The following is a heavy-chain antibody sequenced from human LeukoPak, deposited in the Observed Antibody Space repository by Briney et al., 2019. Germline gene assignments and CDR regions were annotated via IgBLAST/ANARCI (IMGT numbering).Heavy chain of an antibody. V-gene: IGHV3-23*01. CDR2: ISGSGGST. D-gene: IGHD2-2*01. Sequence: PGGSLRLSCAASGFTFSSYAMSWVRQAPGKGLEWVSAISGSGGSTYYADSVKGRFTISRDNSKNTLYLQMNSLRAEDTAVYYCAILADIVVVPAGSVFDPWGQGTLVTVSS. J-gene: IGHJ5*02. CDR1: GFTFSSYA. CDR3: AILADIVVVPAGSVFDP.